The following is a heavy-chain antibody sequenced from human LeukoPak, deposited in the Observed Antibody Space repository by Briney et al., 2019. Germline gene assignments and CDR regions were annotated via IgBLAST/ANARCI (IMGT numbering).Heavy chain of an antibody. D-gene: IGHD2-21*01. Sequence: SVKVSCKASGHTFTSYAISWVRQAPGQGLEWMGSIIPFLGTTNYAQKFQGRVTITADEPTRTAHMELTYVRSDDTAVYYCTIIPNVILFTHYFEYWGQGTLVTVSS. CDR2: IIPFLGTT. J-gene: IGHJ4*02. V-gene: IGHV1-69*11. CDR3: TIIPNVILFTHYFEY. CDR1: GHTFTSYA.